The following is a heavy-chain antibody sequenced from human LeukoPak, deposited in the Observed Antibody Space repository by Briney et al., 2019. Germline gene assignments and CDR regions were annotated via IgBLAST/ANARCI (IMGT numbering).Heavy chain of an antibody. CDR3: TTDLAVTTDYYYYGMDV. CDR2: IKSKTDGGTT. CDR1: GFTFSNAW. J-gene: IGHJ6*02. V-gene: IGHV3-15*01. Sequence: GGSLRLSCAASGFTFSNAWMSWARQAPGKGLEWVGRIKSKTDGGTTDYAAPVKGRFTISRDDSKNTLYLQMNSLKTEDTAVYYCTTDLAVTTDYYYYGMDVWGQGTTVTVSS. D-gene: IGHD4-4*01.